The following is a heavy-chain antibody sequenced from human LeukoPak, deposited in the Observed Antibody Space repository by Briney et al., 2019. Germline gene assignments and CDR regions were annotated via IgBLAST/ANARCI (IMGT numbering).Heavy chain of an antibody. CDR1: GFTFDNYA. Sequence: GGSLRLSCAASGFTFDNYAMHWGRQVPGKGLEWVSLISGDGDSTYYPDSVKGRFTISRDNSKNSLYLQMNSLRTEDTALYYCAKDIGADYYYDSSGYFIWGQGTMVTVSS. CDR2: ISGDGDST. D-gene: IGHD3-22*01. V-gene: IGHV3-43*02. J-gene: IGHJ3*02. CDR3: AKDIGADYYYDSSGYFI.